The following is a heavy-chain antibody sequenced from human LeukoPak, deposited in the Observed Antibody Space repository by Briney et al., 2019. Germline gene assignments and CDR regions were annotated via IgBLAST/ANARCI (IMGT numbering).Heavy chain of an antibody. CDR1: GYTFTSYD. Sequence: ASVKVSCKASGYTFTSYDINWVRQAPGQGLEWMGIINPSGGSTSYVQKFQGRVTMTRDTSTSTVYMELSSLRSEDTAVYYCARDHQVGATTPGDYWGQGTLVTVSS. J-gene: IGHJ4*02. V-gene: IGHV1-46*01. D-gene: IGHD1-26*01. CDR3: ARDHQVGATTPGDY. CDR2: INPSGGST.